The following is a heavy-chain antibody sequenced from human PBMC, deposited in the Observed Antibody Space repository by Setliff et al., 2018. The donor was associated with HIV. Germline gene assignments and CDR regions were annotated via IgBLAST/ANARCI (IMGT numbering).Heavy chain of an antibody. D-gene: IGHD3-3*01. J-gene: IGHJ4*02. CDR2: IYYSGST. Sequence: LSLTCSVSGDSITSSSSSHYWGWIRQPPGKGLEWIGSIYYSGSTYYDPSLQSRVTISVHTSKNHFSLKLSSVTAADTAVFYCARVPFTTGFDYWGQGILVTVSS. CDR3: ARVPFTTGFDY. CDR1: GDSITSSSSSHY. V-gene: IGHV4-39*02.